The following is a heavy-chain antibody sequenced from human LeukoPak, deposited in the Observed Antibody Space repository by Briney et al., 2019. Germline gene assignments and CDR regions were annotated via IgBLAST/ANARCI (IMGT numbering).Heavy chain of an antibody. D-gene: IGHD4-11*01. CDR1: GGSISSYY. Sequence: SETLSLTCTVSGGSISSYYWSWIRQPAGKGLEWIGRIYTSGSTNYNPSLKSRVTMSVDTSKNQFSLKLSSVTAADTAVYYCARMGDYSNYYYYYYMDVWGKGTTVTVSS. J-gene: IGHJ6*03. CDR2: IYTSGST. CDR3: ARMGDYSNYYYYYYMDV. V-gene: IGHV4-4*07.